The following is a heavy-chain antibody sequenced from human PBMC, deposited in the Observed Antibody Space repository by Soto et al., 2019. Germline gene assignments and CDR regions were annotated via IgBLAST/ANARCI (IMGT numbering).Heavy chain of an antibody. CDR1: GYTFSNYG. CDR3: ARDEVYGSSYPCDS. V-gene: IGHV1-18*01. D-gene: IGHD6-6*01. CDR2: ISAYNGNT. J-gene: IGHJ4*02. Sequence: ASVKVSCKASGYTFSNYGISWVRQAPGQGLEWMGWISAYNGNTKFAQKFQGRVTMTTDTSTSTAYMELRSLRSDDTAIYYCARDEVYGSSYPCDSWGQGTLVTVSS.